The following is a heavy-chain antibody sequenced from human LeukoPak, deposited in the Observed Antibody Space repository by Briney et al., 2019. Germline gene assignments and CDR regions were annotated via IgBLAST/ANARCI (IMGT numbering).Heavy chain of an antibody. Sequence: PSETLSLTCTVSGGSLSSYYWSWIRQPPGKGLEWIGYIHNSGSTHYNFSLKSRVTMSLDTSKNQFSLKLTSVTAADTAVYYCTTGYCSRTSCYYFDYWGQGTLVTVSS. D-gene: IGHD2-2*01. V-gene: IGHV4-59*12. J-gene: IGHJ4*02. CDR2: IHNSGST. CDR3: TTGYCSRTSCYYFDY. CDR1: GGSLSSYY.